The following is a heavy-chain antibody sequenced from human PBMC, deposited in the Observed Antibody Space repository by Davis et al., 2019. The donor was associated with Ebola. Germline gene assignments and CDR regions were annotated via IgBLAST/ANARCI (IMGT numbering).Heavy chain of an antibody. CDR2: ISYDGSNK. CDR1: GFTFSSYG. Sequence: GESLKISCAASGFTFSSYGMHWVRQAPSKGLEWVAVISYDGSNKYYADSVKGRFTISRDNSKNTLYLQMNSLRVEDTAVYYCAMPDCSGGDCFSVYIKSWGQGTLVTVSS. J-gene: IGHJ4*02. D-gene: IGHD2-21*02. CDR3: AMPDCSGGDCFSVYIKS. V-gene: IGHV3-30*03.